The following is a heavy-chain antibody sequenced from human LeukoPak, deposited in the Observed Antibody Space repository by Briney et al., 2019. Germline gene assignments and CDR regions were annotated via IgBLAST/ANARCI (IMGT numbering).Heavy chain of an antibody. Sequence: GGSLRLSCAASGFTFDDYAMHWVRHAPGKGLEWVSGISWNSGSIVYADSAKGRFTISRDNAKNSLYLQMNSLRAADTALYYCAKAGGYCSSTSCYTGSWLGYAFDIWGQGTMVTGSS. J-gene: IGHJ3*02. D-gene: IGHD2-2*02. V-gene: IGHV3-9*01. CDR2: ISWNSGSI. CDR3: AKAGGYCSSTSCYTGSWLGYAFDI. CDR1: GFTFDDYA.